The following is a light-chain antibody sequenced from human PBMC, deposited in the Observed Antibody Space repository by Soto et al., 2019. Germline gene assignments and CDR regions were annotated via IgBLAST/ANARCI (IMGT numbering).Light chain of an antibody. V-gene: IGKV1-39*01. CDR3: QQSYSTPLT. Sequence: DLQMTQSPSSLSASVGDRVTITCRPSQSIRNYLNWYQQKPGKAPKVLIYAADSLQSGVPSRFSGRGSGTDFTFNISSLQPEDFATYYCQQSYSTPLTFGGGTKIEIK. CDR2: AAD. J-gene: IGKJ4*01. CDR1: QSIRNY.